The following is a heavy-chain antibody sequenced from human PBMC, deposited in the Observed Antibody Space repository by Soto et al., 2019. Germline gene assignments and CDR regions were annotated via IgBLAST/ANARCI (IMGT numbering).Heavy chain of an antibody. D-gene: IGHD2-15*01. CDR1: GYTFTSYG. CDR2: ISTYNGNT. CDR3: ARVGVVVIPAPDH. V-gene: IGHV1-18*01. J-gene: IGHJ5*02. Sequence: ASVKVSCKPSGYTFTSYGITWVRQAPGQGLEWMGWISTYNGNTNYAQKLQGRVTMTTDTSTSTAYMELRSLRSDDTAVYYCARVGVVVIPAPDHWGQGTLVTVSS.